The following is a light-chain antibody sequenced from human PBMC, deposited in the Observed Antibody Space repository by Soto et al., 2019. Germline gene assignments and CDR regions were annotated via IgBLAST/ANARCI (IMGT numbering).Light chain of an antibody. CDR1: QSVTSDY. V-gene: IGKV3-20*01. CDR3: HHSVYGRNT. J-gene: IGKJ2*01. Sequence: EIVLTQSPGTLSLSPGEIATLSCRASQSVTSDYLAWYQLKPGQAPRLLIYGASSRATGIPDRFSGSGSGTDFTLTISRLEPIDFRLYFCHHSVYGRNTFGQGTKQKIK. CDR2: GAS.